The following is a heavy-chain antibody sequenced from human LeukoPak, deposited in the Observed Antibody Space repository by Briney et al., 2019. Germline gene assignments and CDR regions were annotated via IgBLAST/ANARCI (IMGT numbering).Heavy chain of an antibody. V-gene: IGHV4-39*01. J-gene: IGHJ6*03. CDR1: GGSISSSSYY. CDR2: IYYSGST. Sequence: PSETLSLTCIVSGGSISSSSYYWGWIRQPPGKGLEWIGSIYYSGSTYYNPSLKSRVTISVDTSKNQFSLKLSSVTAADTAVYYCVARYYYYYMDVWGKGTTVTVSS. CDR3: VARYYYYYMDV.